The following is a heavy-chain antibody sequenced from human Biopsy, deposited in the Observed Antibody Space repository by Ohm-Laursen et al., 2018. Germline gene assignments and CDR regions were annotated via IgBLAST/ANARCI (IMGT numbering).Heavy chain of an antibody. Sequence: ASVKVSCKVSGYTFTSHDINWVRQATGQGLEWMGWMSPNTGNTVYAQRFQDRVTMTSDTFTGTAYMGLTSLTSDDTAVYFCAKWETTLGRSLDSWGQGTLVAVSS. CDR3: AKWETTLGRSLDS. J-gene: IGHJ4*02. V-gene: IGHV1-8*01. D-gene: IGHD1-26*01. CDR2: MSPNTGNT. CDR1: GYTFTSHD.